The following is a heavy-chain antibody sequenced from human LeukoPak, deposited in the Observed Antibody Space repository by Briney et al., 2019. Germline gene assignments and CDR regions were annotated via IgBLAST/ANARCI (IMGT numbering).Heavy chain of an antibody. J-gene: IGHJ5*02. V-gene: IGHV4-59*01. CDR2: IYDGENT. Sequence: PSETLSLTCSVSGGSISSYYWSWIRQPPGKGLEWIGYIYDGENTDYNPSLKSRVTISVDTSKNQFSLRLRSVTAADTAVYYCARDATYYGQYWFDPWGQGSLVTVSS. CDR3: ARDATYYGQYWFDP. CDR1: GGSISSYY. D-gene: IGHD3-3*01.